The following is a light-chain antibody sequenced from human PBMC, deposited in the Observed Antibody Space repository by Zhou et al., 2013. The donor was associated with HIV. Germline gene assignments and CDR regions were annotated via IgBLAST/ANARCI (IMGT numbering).Light chain of an antibody. Sequence: EIVLTQSPATLSLSPGERATLSCRASQSFSSNLAWYQQKPGQAPRLLIYGASTRATGIPGRFSGSGSGTEFTLTISSLQSEDFAVYYCQQYNNWPGTFGQGTRLDIK. J-gene: IGKJ5*01. CDR1: QSFSSN. CDR2: GAS. CDR3: QQYNNWPGT. V-gene: IGKV3-15*01.